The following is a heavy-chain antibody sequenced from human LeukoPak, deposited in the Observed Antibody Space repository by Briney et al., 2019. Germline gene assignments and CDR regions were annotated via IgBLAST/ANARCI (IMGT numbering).Heavy chain of an antibody. Sequence: GASVKVSCKASGGTFSSYAISWVRQAPGQGLEWMGRIIPILGIANYAQKFQGRVTITADKSTSTAYMELSSLRSEDTAVYYCAREGTAARPYYYYYGMDVWGQGPRSPSP. D-gene: IGHD6-6*01. J-gene: IGHJ6*02. CDR3: AREGTAARPYYYYYGMDV. CDR1: GGTFSSYA. CDR2: IIPILGIA. V-gene: IGHV1-69*04.